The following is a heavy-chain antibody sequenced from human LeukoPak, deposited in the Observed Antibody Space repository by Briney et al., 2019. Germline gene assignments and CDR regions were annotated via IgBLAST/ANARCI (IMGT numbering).Heavy chain of an antibody. V-gene: IGHV3-9*01. CDR3: AKDRSTSRYYYYGMDV. Sequence: GRSLRLSCAASGFTFDDYAMPWVRQAPGKGLEWVSGINWNSGSIDYADSVKGRFTISRDNAKNSLYLQMNSLRAEDTALYYCAKDRSTSRYYYYGMDVWGQGTTVTVSS. J-gene: IGHJ6*02. D-gene: IGHD2-2*01. CDR1: GFTFDDYA. CDR2: INWNSGSI.